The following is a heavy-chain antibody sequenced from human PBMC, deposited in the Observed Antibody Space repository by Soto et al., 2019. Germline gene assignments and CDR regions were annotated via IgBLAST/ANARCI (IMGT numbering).Heavy chain of an antibody. D-gene: IGHD6-19*01. CDR1: GFTFSDYY. CDR2: ISSSGSTI. Sequence: GGSLRLSCAASGFTFSDYYMTWIRQAPGKGLEWVSYISSSGSTIYYADSVKGRFTISRDNAKNSLYLQMNSLRAEDTAVYYCARRGAVAGRRANYYYYGMDVWGQGTTVTVSS. J-gene: IGHJ6*02. V-gene: IGHV3-11*01. CDR3: ARRGAVAGRRANYYYYGMDV.